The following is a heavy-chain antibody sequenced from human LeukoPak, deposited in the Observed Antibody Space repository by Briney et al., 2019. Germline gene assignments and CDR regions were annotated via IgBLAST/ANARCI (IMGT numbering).Heavy chain of an antibody. CDR2: IYYSGST. Sequence: SETLSLTCTVSGGSISSYYWSWIRQPPGKGLEWIGYIYYSGSTNYNPSLKSRVTISVDTSKNQFSLKLSSVTAADTAVYYCARALNYYDSSGYYLDAFGIWGQGTMVTVSS. D-gene: IGHD3-22*01. J-gene: IGHJ3*02. CDR1: GGSISSYY. V-gene: IGHV4-59*01. CDR3: ARALNYYDSSGYYLDAFGI.